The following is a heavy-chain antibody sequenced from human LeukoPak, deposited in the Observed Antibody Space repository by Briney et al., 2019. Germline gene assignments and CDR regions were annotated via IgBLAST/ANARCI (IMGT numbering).Heavy chain of an antibody. Sequence: GTPLKISCKGSGYSFTNYWISWVRQLPGKGLEWMGRNDPSDSYTNYSPSFQGHVTISADKSISTAYLQWSSLKASDTAMYYCARLNTYYHNMDVWGQGTTVTVS. V-gene: IGHV5-10-1*01. CDR1: GYSFTNYW. CDR2: NDPSDSYT. D-gene: IGHD2/OR15-2a*01. CDR3: ARLNTYYHNMDV. J-gene: IGHJ6*02.